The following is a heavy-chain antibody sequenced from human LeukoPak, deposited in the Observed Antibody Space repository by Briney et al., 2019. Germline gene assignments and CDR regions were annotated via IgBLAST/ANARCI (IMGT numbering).Heavy chain of an antibody. D-gene: IGHD6-6*01. V-gene: IGHV1-46*01. J-gene: IGHJ6*03. Sequence: ASVKVSCKASGYTFTSYYMHWVRQAPGQGLEWMGIINPSGGSTSYAQKFQGRVTMTRDMSTSTVYMELSSLRSEDTAVYYCARETAARPLGRTNTYYYYFMDVWGKGTTVTVSS. CDR3: ARETAARPLGRTNTYYYYFMDV. CDR1: GYTFTSYY. CDR2: INPSGGST.